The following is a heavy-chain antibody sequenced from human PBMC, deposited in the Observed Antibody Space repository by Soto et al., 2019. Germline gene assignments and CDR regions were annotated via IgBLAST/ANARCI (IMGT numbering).Heavy chain of an antibody. V-gene: IGHV1-69*01. CDR1: GGTFSSYR. CDR2: IVPIYRTA. J-gene: IGHJ4*02. Sequence: QVQLVQSGAEVKKPGSSVKVSCKASGGTFSSYRINWVRQAPGQGLEWVGGIVPIYRTADYAQKFQGRVTITAHASARTSYMELRSLKSQDTAVYYCVRDSGAKLSSSWGQGPLVTVSS. CDR3: VRDSGAKLSSS. D-gene: IGHD6-13*01.